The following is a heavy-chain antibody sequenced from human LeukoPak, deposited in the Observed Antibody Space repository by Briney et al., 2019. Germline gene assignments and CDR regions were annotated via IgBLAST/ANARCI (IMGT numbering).Heavy chain of an antibody. CDR3: ARQAAANSIDY. V-gene: IGHV4-59*08. CDR2: INYSGST. J-gene: IGHJ4*02. CDR1: GGSISNYY. Sequence: SETLSLTCTVSGGSISNYYWSWIRQPPGKGLEWIGYINYSGSTTYNPSLKGRVTISVDTSKNQFSLKLTSATAADTAVYYCARQAAANSIDYWGQGTVVTVSS. D-gene: IGHD2-2*01.